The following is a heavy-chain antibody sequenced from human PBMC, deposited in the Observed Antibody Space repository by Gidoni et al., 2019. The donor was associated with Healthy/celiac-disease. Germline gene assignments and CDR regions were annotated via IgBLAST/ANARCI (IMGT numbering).Heavy chain of an antibody. Sequence: GLEWVANIKQDGSEKYYVDSVKGRFTISRDNAKNSLYLQMNSLRAEDTAVYYCARSQMLSSFDFDYWGQGTLVTVSS. V-gene: IGHV3-7*01. CDR3: ARSQMLSSFDFDY. CDR2: IKQDGSEK. D-gene: IGHD6-6*01. J-gene: IGHJ4*02.